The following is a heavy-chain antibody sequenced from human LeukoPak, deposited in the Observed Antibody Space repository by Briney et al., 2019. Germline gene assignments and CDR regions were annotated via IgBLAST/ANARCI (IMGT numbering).Heavy chain of an antibody. Sequence: PGGSLRLSCAASGFTFSSYWMSWVRQAPGKGLEWVSAISGSGGSTYYADSVKGRFTISRDNSKNTLYLQMNSLRAEDTAVYYCAKDLASVRYFDWLTPRSWFDPWGQGTLVTVSS. CDR1: GFTFSSYW. CDR3: AKDLASVRYFDWLTPRSWFDP. CDR2: ISGSGGST. D-gene: IGHD3-9*01. V-gene: IGHV3-23*01. J-gene: IGHJ5*02.